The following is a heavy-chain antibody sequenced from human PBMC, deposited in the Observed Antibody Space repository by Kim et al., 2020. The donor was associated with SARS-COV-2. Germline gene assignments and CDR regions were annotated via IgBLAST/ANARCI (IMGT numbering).Heavy chain of an antibody. CDR2: ISDSGSST. CDR3: TKSVYYASGLGHYFDY. V-gene: IGHV3-23*01. Sequence: GGSLRLSCAASGFTFSAFAINWLRQAPGKGPEWVSGISDSGSSTYYADAVKGRFTISRDNSKNTVFLQMNSLRSEDSAVYYCTKSVYYASGLGHYFDYWGQGTVVTVS. CDR1: GFTFSAFA. J-gene: IGHJ4*02. D-gene: IGHD3-10*01.